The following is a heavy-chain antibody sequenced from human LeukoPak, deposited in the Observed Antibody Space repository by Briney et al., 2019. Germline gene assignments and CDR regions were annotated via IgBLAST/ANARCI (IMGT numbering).Heavy chain of an antibody. D-gene: IGHD2-2*01. CDR3: ARRRLGYCSSTSCRSFDY. CDR2: IYYSGST. J-gene: IGHJ4*02. V-gene: IGHV4-39*01. Sequence: PSETLSLTCTVSGGSISSSSYYWGWIRQPPGTGLEWIGSIYYSGSTYYNPSLKSRVTISVDTSKNQFSLKLSSVTAADTAVYYCARRRLGYCSSTSCRSFDYWGQGTLVTVSS. CDR1: GGSISSSSYY.